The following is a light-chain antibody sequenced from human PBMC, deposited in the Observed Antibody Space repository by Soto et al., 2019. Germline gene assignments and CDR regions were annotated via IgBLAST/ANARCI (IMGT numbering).Light chain of an antibody. CDR2: KGT. J-gene: IGLJ1*01. Sequence: QSVLTQPASVSGSPGQSITISCTGISSDVGGYNYVSWYQQHPHKAPQVIIYKGTQRPSGISNRFSGSTSGTVASLTISGLQADDEADYFCCSSAPESTYVFGTGTKVTVL. CDR3: CSSAPESTYV. CDR1: SSDVGGYNY. V-gene: IGLV2-23*01.